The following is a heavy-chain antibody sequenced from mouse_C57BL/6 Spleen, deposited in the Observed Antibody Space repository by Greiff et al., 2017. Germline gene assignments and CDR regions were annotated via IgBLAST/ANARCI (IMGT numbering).Heavy chain of an antibody. J-gene: IGHJ3*01. CDR3: ARQGAY. CDR2: ISNGGGST. V-gene: IGHV5-12*01. CDR1: GFTFSDYY. Sequence: EVKLVESGGGLVQPGGSLKLSCAASGFTFSDYYMYGVRQTPEKRLEWVAYISNGGGSTYYPDTVKGRFTISRDNAKNTLYLQMSRLKAEDTAMYYCARQGAYWGQGTLVTVSA.